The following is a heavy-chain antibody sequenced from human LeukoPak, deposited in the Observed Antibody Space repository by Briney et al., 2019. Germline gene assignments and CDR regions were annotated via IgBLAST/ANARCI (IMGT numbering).Heavy chain of an antibody. CDR1: GFTFSSYG. CDR2: IRYDGSNK. CDR3: AKRVGDYYDSSGYSSH. D-gene: IGHD3-22*01. V-gene: IGHV3-30*02. Sequence: GGSLRLSCAASGFTFSSYGMHWVRQAPGKGLEWVAFIRYDGSNKYYADSVKGRFTISRDSSKNTLYLQMNSLRAEDTAVYYCAKRVGDYYDSSGYSSHWGQGTLVTVSS. J-gene: IGHJ4*02.